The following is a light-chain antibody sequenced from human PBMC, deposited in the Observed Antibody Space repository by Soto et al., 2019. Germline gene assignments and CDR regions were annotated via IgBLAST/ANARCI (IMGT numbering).Light chain of an antibody. Sequence: AIQMTQSPSSLSASIGDRVTITCRASQDIGNDLGWYQQKPGKAPKLLIYAASSLQSGVPSRFSGSGSGTDFTLTISSLQPEDFATYYCLQDYNYPRTFGQGTKVDIK. CDR3: LQDYNYPRT. CDR2: AAS. V-gene: IGKV1-6*01. CDR1: QDIGND. J-gene: IGKJ1*01.